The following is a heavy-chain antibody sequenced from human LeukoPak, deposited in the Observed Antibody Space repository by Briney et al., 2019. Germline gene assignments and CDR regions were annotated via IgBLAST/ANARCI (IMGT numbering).Heavy chain of an antibody. V-gene: IGHV4-59*12. Sequence: SETLSLTCTVSGVSISSYYWSWIRQPPGKGLEWTGYIYYSGRTNYNPSLKSRVTISVDTSKNQFSLKLSSVTAADTAVYYCASYGIAAAVDYWGQGTLVTVSS. CDR3: ASYGIAAAVDY. CDR1: GVSISSYY. CDR2: IYYSGRT. D-gene: IGHD6-13*01. J-gene: IGHJ4*02.